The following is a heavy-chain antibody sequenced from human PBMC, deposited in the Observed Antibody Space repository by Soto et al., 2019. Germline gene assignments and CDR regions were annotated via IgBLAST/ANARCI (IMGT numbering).Heavy chain of an antibody. V-gene: IGHV1-24*01. Sequence: ASVKVSCKVSGYTLTELSMHWVRQAPGKGLEWMGGFDPEDGETIYAQKFQGRVTTTEDTSTDTAYMELSSLRSEDTAVYYCATQARELLADYYYYGMDVWGQGTTVTVSS. CDR3: ATQARELLADYYYYGMDV. D-gene: IGHD1-26*01. J-gene: IGHJ6*02. CDR2: FDPEDGET. CDR1: GYTLTELS.